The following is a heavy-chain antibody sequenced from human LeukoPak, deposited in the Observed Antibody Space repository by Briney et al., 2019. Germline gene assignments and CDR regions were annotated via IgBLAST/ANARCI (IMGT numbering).Heavy chain of an antibody. J-gene: IGHJ4*02. CDR1: GYTFTSYA. Sequence: ASVNVSFTSSGYTFTSYAMHWVRQAPGQRREWMGWINAGNGNTKYSQKFQGRVTSTRDRSASTAYMELNTLRSEDTAVYSCARDHFHCGGDCDVWGQGTLVTVSS. CDR3: ARDHFHCGGDCDV. CDR2: INAGNGNT. V-gene: IGHV1-3*01. D-gene: IGHD2-21*02.